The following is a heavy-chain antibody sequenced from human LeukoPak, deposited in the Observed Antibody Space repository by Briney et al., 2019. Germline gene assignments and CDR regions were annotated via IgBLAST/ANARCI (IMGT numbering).Heavy chain of an antibody. CDR3: AREFKSGYGMWA. Sequence: PGGSLRLSCTASGFTFSSYSMNWVRQAPGKGLEWVSSITSSSDYIYYADSVEGRFTISRDSAENSLHLQMNSLRADDTAVYYCAREFKSGYGMWAWGQGTLVTVSS. D-gene: IGHD5-18*01. CDR1: GFTFSSYS. J-gene: IGHJ5*02. CDR2: ITSSSDYI. V-gene: IGHV3-21*01.